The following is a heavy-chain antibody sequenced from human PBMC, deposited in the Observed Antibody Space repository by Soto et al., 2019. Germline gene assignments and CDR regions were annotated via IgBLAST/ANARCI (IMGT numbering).Heavy chain of an antibody. Sequence: ASVKVSCKASGYTFTGYYMHWVRQAPGQGLEWMGWINPNSGGTNYAQKFQGWVTMTRDTSISTAYVELSRLRSDDTAVYYCARAAFLYNWNDPLEDSYYGMDVWGQGTTVTVSS. D-gene: IGHD1-1*01. CDR2: INPNSGGT. CDR3: ARAAFLYNWNDPLEDSYYGMDV. CDR1: GYTFTGYY. J-gene: IGHJ6*02. V-gene: IGHV1-2*04.